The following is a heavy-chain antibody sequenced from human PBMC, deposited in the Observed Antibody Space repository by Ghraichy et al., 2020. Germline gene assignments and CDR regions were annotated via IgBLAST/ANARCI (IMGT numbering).Heavy chain of an antibody. Sequence: SETLSLTCSFSGGSITTYYWSWIRQPPGKGLEWIGYIYHSGRTNFNPSLKSRVTISVDTSQNQFSLKLSSVTAADTAVYFCARGSLTMVQGVINGAFDYRRQGTLVTVSS. CDR1: GGSITTYY. J-gene: IGHJ4*02. V-gene: IGHV4-59*01. CDR2: IYHSGRT. CDR3: ARGSLTMVQGVINGAFDY. D-gene: IGHD3-10*01.